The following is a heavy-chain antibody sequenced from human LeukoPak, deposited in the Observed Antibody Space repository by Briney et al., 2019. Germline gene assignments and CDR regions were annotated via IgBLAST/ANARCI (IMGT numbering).Heavy chain of an antibody. Sequence: GGSLRLSCSASGFTFSSYAMHWVRQAPGKGLEYVSAISSTGGSTYYADSVKGRFTISRDNSKNTLYLQMSSLRAEDTAVYYCVKDGGEQQLVPFDYWGQGTLVTVSS. CDR3: VKDGGEQQLVPFDY. J-gene: IGHJ4*02. D-gene: IGHD6-13*01. V-gene: IGHV3-64D*06. CDR1: GFTFSSYA. CDR2: ISSTGGST.